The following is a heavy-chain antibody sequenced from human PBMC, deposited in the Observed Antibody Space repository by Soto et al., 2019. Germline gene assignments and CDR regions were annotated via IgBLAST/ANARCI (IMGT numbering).Heavy chain of an antibody. CDR2: INPSGGST. V-gene: IGHV1-46*03. J-gene: IGHJ4*02. Sequence: QVQLVQSGAEVKKPGASVKVSCKASGYTFTSYYMHWVRQAPGQGLKWMGIINPSGGSTCYAQKVQGRVTMTRDTSTSTVYMELGSLRSEYTAVYYCARAGGLGYWGQGPLVTASS. CDR3: ARAGGLGY. CDR1: GYTFTSYY.